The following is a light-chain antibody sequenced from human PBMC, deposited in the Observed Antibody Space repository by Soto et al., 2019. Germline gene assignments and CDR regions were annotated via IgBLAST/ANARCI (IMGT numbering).Light chain of an antibody. V-gene: IGKV3D-15*01. CDR1: QSISRT. Sequence: EIVLTQSPDTLSVSPGERATRACRASQSISRTLAWYQQKSGQPPRLLIYDASTRATGFPARFSGSGSGTEFTLTISSPQSEDFAVYYCQQYNNWPLTFGGGTTVEIK. CDR3: QQYNNWPLT. J-gene: IGKJ4*01. CDR2: DAS.